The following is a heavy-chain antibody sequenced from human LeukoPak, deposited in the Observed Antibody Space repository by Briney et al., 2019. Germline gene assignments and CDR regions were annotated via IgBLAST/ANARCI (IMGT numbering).Heavy chain of an antibody. Sequence: PGGSLRLSCAASGFTFSSYWMHWVRQAPGKGLEWVSAISGSGGSTYYADSVKGRFTISRDNSKNTLYLQMNSLRAEDTAVYYCAKEGYCSGGSCYGELDYWGQGTLVTVSS. CDR2: ISGSGGST. D-gene: IGHD2-15*01. J-gene: IGHJ4*02. V-gene: IGHV3-23*01. CDR1: GFTFSSYW. CDR3: AKEGYCSGGSCYGELDY.